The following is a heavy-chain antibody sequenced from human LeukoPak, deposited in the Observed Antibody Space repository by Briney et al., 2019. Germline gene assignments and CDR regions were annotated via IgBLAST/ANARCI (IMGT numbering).Heavy chain of an antibody. Sequence: ASVKVSCKASGYTFTSYGISWVRQAPGQGLEWMGWISAYNGNTNYAQKLQGRVTMTTDTSTSTAYMELRSLRSDDTAVYYCARDRGGRGYYDSSGYYRDAFDIWGQGTMVTVPS. CDR3: ARDRGGRGYYDSSGYYRDAFDI. CDR1: GYTFTSYG. J-gene: IGHJ3*02. CDR2: ISAYNGNT. D-gene: IGHD3-22*01. V-gene: IGHV1-18*01.